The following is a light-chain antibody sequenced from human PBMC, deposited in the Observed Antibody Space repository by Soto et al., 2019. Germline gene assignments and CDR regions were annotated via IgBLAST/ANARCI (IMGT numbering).Light chain of an antibody. V-gene: IGLV2-14*01. J-gene: IGLJ2*01. CDR1: SRDIGGYNY. CDR2: EVS. Sequence: QSVLTQPASVSGSPGQSLTISCTGTSRDIGGYNYVSWYQQHPGEAPKLIISEVSNRPSDVSHRFSGSKYGNTASLIISGLQAEDEADYYCSSYTINFTVIFGGGTKVTVL. CDR3: SSYTINFTVI.